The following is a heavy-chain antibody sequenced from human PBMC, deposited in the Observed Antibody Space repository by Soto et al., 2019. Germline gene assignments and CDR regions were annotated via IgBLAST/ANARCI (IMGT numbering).Heavy chain of an antibody. D-gene: IGHD5-18*01. CDR1: GGSISSGDYY. V-gene: IGHV4-30-4*01. CDR2: IYYSGST. J-gene: IGHJ3*02. Sequence: QVQLQESGPGLVKPSQTLSLTCTVSGGSISSGDYYWSWIRQPPGKGLEWIGYIYYSGSTYYNPSLKSRVTISVDTSKNQFSLKLSSVTAADTAVYYCAREHRGYSYGDDAFDIWGQGTMVTVSS. CDR3: AREHRGYSYGDDAFDI.